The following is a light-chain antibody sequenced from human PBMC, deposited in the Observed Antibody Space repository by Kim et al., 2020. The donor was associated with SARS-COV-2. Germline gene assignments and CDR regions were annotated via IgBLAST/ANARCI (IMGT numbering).Light chain of an antibody. CDR3: QELHDSPLP. CDR1: QDIRNY. J-gene: IGKJ4*01. V-gene: IGKV1-9*01. Sequence: IQLTQSPSSLSASVGDRVTITCRASQDIRNYLAWYQQRPGQAPNLLIYAASTLRSGVPSRFSGSGSGTDFTLTISSLQPEDFATYYCQELHDSPLPCGRGTKLEIK. CDR2: AAS.